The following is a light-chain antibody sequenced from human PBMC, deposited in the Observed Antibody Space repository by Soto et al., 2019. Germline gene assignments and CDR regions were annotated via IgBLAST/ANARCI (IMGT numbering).Light chain of an antibody. CDR2: DAS. Sequence: ENVLTQAPGTLSLSPGETATLSCRASQSVAYALAGYQQKPGQAPRLLISDASGKATCVPDRFSGSGSGTDSTLTISRLDPEDFVVYSGQQYGHSAITVGQATRL. CDR1: QSVAYA. V-gene: IGKV3-20*01. CDR3: QQYGHSAIT. J-gene: IGKJ5*01.